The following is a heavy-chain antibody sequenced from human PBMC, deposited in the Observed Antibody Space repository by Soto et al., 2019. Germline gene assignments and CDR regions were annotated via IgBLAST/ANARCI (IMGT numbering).Heavy chain of an antibody. CDR1: GFTFSSYA. CDR2: ITYDGSNK. V-gene: IGHV3-30-3*01. CDR3: ARDPIYSSSWYDS. D-gene: IGHD6-13*01. Sequence: QVQLVESGGGVVQPGRSLRLSCAASGFTFSSYAMHWVRQAPGKGLEWVSVITYDGSNKYYADSVKGRSTISRDNSKNTLYLKMNILTAEHTAVYYCARDPIYSSSWYDSWGQGTLVTVSS. J-gene: IGHJ5*01.